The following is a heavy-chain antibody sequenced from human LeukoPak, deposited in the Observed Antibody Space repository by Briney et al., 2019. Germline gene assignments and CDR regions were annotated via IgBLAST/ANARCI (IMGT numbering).Heavy chain of an antibody. D-gene: IGHD2-15*01. V-gene: IGHV3-7*04. CDR3: ARDRYCSGGRCNSDY. Sequence: GGSLRLSCAASGFIFSGNWMSWVRQAPGKGLEWVANIKQDGSEKYYVDSVKGRFTIARDNAKNSLDLQMNSLRAEDTAVYYCARDRYCSGGRCNSDYWGQGTLVTVSS. CDR2: IKQDGSEK. J-gene: IGHJ4*02. CDR1: GFIFSGNW.